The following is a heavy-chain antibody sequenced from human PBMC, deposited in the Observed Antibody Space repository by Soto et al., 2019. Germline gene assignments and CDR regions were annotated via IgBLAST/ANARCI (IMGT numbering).Heavy chain of an antibody. Sequence: QVQLVQSGAEVKKPGASVKVSCKVSGYTLTELSMHWVRQAPGKGLEWMGGFDPEAGETIYAQKFQGRVTMTEDTSTDTAYMELSSLRSEDTAVYYCATRDRFGYDSSGYSGRFDYWGQGTLVTVSS. V-gene: IGHV1-24*01. CDR2: FDPEAGET. CDR3: ATRDRFGYDSSGYSGRFDY. D-gene: IGHD3-22*01. CDR1: GYTLTELS. J-gene: IGHJ4*02.